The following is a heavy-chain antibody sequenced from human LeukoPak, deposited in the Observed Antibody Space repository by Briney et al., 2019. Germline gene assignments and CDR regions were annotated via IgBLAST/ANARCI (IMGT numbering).Heavy chain of an antibody. V-gene: IGHV3-74*01. CDR3: ARCPRGYTSGWYFDY. CDR2: INGDGSST. CDR1: GFTFSSYW. D-gene: IGHD6-19*01. Sequence: GGSLRLSCAASGFTFSSYWMHWVRQAPGKGLVCVSGINGDGSSTSHADSVKGRFTISRDNAKNTLYLQMNSQRAEDTAVYYCARCPRGYTSGWYFDYWGQGTLVTVSS. J-gene: IGHJ4*02.